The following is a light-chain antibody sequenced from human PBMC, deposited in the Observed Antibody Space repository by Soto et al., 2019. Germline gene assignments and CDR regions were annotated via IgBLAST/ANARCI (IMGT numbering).Light chain of an antibody. CDR3: MQALQPPPT. CDR1: QSLLHSNGYSY. J-gene: IGKJ1*01. CDR2: LTS. V-gene: IGKV2-28*01. Sequence: DIVMTQSPLSLPVTPGESASISCRSSQSLLHSNGYSYLDWYLQRPGQSPQLLIYLTSNRAPGVXDXXSGSGSGTHFTLKISRVEAEDVGVYYCMQALQPPPTFGQGTKVEIK.